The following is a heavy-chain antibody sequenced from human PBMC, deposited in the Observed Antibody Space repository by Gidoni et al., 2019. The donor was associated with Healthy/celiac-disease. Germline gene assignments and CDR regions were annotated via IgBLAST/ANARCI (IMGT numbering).Heavy chain of an antibody. Sequence: QVQLVPPGAGVKKPGASVKVSCKESGYTFTSYDMHLVRPAPGQGLEWMGIINPRGGSTSYAQKFQGRVTMTRDTATSTVYMELSSLRSEDTAVYYCARVVGGYSYGPFDYWGQGTLVNVSS. J-gene: IGHJ4*02. V-gene: IGHV1-46*01. CDR2: INPRGGST. CDR3: ARVVGGYSYGPFDY. CDR1: GYTFTSYD. D-gene: IGHD5-18*01.